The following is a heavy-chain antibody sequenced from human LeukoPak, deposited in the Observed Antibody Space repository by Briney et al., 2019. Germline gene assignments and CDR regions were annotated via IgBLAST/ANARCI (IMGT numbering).Heavy chain of an antibody. D-gene: IGHD3-10*02. CDR2: ISGSGGST. CDR3: AELGITMIGGV. J-gene: IGHJ6*04. CDR1: GFTFSSYA. V-gene: IGHV3-23*01. Sequence: PGGSLRLSCAASGFTFSSYAMSWVRQAPGKGLEWVSAISGSGGSTYHADSVKGRFTISRDNAKNSLYLQMNSLRAEDTAVYYCAELGITMIGGVWGKGTTVTISS.